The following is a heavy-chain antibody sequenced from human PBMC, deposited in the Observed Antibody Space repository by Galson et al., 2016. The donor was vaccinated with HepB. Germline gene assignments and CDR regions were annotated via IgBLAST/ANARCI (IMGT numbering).Heavy chain of an antibody. CDR1: GFIFSRYG. Sequence: SLRLSCAGSGFIFSRYGMTWVRQAPGKGLEDVSSISMSGGSRDYAESVKGRFTISRDNSKNTLYLQMNSLRAEDTAVYYCAKGGFLEWLYPHREDGMDVWGQGTTVTVSS. V-gene: IGHV3-23*01. J-gene: IGHJ6*02. D-gene: IGHD3-3*01. CDR3: AKGGFLEWLYPHREDGMDV. CDR2: ISMSGGSR.